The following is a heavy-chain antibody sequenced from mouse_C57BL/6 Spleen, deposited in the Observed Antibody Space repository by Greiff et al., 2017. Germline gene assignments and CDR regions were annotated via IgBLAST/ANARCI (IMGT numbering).Heavy chain of an antibody. D-gene: IGHD2-3*01. Sequence: EVKLQESGPGLVKPSQSLSLTCSVTGYSITSGYYWNWIRQFPGNKLEWMGYISYDGSNNYNPSLKNRISITRDTSKNQFFLKLNSVTTEDTATYYCARDGRWLPFDYWGQGTTLTVSS. J-gene: IGHJ2*01. CDR2: ISYDGSN. CDR1: GYSITSGYY. V-gene: IGHV3-6*01. CDR3: ARDGRWLPFDY.